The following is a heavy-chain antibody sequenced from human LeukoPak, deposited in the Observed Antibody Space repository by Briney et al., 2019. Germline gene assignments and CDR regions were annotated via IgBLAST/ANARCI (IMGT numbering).Heavy chain of an antibody. CDR1: GGSISSGDYY. CDR3: ARDASDHDAFDI. V-gene: IGHV4-30-4*08. J-gene: IGHJ3*02. Sequence: SETLSLTCTVSGGSISSGDYYWSWIRQPPGKGLEWIGYIYYSGSTYYNPSLKSRVTISVDTSKNQFPLKLSSVTAADTAVCYCARDASDHDAFDIWGQGTMVTVSS. D-gene: IGHD2-21*01. CDR2: IYYSGST.